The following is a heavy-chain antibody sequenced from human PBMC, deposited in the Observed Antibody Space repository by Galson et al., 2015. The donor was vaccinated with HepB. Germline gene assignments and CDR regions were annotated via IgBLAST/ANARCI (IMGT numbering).Heavy chain of an antibody. J-gene: IGHJ4*02. CDR2: ISWNSGSI. V-gene: IGHV3-9*01. Sequence: SLRLSCAASGFTFDDYAMHWVRQAPGKGLEWVSGISWNSGSIGYADSVKGRFTISRDNAKNSLYLQMNSLRAEDTALYYCAKAGYSSGFHYFDYWGQGTLVTVSS. CDR3: AKAGYSSGFHYFDY. D-gene: IGHD6-19*01. CDR1: GFTFDDYA.